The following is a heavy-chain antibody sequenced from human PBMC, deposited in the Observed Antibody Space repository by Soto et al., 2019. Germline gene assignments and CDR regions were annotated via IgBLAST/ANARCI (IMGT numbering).Heavy chain of an antibody. CDR3: ARDFHSSSWKDKSPYWFDH. V-gene: IGHV3-23*01. CDR1: GFTFSSYA. D-gene: IGHD6-13*01. CDR2: ISGSGGST. Sequence: PGGSLRLSCAASGFTFSSYAMSWVRQAPGKGLEWVSAISGSGGSTYYADSVKGRFTISRDNSKNTLYLQMNSLRAEDTAVYYCARDFHSSSWKDKSPYWFDHWGQGTLVTVSS. J-gene: IGHJ5*02.